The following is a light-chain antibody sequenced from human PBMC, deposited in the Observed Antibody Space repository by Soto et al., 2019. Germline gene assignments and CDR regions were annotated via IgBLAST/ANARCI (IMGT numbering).Light chain of an antibody. CDR1: SSNIGSNT. CDR3: AAWDDSLKALV. V-gene: IGLV1-44*01. CDR2: SNN. J-gene: IGLJ2*01. Sequence: QPVLTQAPSASGTPGQRVTISCSGSSSNIGSNTVNWYHHLPGTTPKLLIYSNNQRPSGVPDRFSGSKSGTSASLAISGLQSEDEADYYCAAWDDSLKALVFGGGTKLTVL.